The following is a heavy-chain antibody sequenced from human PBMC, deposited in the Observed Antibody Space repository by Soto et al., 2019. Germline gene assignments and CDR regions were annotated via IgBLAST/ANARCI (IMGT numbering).Heavy chain of an antibody. Sequence: GGSLRLSCAASGFTFSSYAMHWVRQAPGKGLEWVAVISYDGSNKYYADSVKGRFTISRDNSKNTLYLQMNSLRAEDTAVYYCARDYDFWSGYFQAGNYFDYWGQGTLVTVSS. V-gene: IGHV3-30-3*01. D-gene: IGHD3-3*01. CDR2: ISYDGSNK. CDR1: GFTFSSYA. J-gene: IGHJ4*02. CDR3: ARDYDFWSGYFQAGNYFDY.